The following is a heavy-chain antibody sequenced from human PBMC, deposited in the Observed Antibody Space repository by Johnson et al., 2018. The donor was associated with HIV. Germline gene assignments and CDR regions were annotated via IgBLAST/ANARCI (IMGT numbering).Heavy chain of an antibody. J-gene: IGHJ3*02. CDR2: ISYDGSNK. CDR3: ARESMVQGVTLYVVHAFDI. Sequence: QVQLVESGGGVVQPGRSLRLSCAASGFTFSSYAMHWVRQAPGKGLEWVAVISYDGSNKYYADSVKGRFTISRDNSKNTLYLQMNSLRVEDTALYYCARESMVQGVTLYVVHAFDIWGQGTMVTVSS. CDR1: GFTFSSYA. V-gene: IGHV3-30*04. D-gene: IGHD3-10*01.